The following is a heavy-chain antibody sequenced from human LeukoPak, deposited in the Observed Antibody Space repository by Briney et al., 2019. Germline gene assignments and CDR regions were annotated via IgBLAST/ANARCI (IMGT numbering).Heavy chain of an antibody. CDR2: IYQSGST. CDR1: GGSISSSTW. D-gene: IGHD3-10*01. CDR3: ARDGDYYGSGNFDY. V-gene: IGHV4-4*02. Sequence: SETLSLTCAVSGGSISSSTWCSWVRQPPGKGLEWIGEIYQSGSTNYNPSLKSRVTISVDKSKNHLSLNLSSVTAADTAVYYCARDGDYYGSGNFDYWGQGTLVTVSS. J-gene: IGHJ4*02.